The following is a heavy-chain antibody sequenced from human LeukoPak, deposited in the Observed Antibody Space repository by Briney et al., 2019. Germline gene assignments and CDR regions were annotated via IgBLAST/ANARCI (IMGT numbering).Heavy chain of an antibody. CDR3: TRMTTGHDY. CDR2: INHSGYT. CDR1: GVSFDDYY. D-gene: IGHD4-17*01. Sequence: SETLSLTCAVSGVSFDDYYWAWVRQTPGKGLEWIGEINHSGYTNDSPPLKSRATLSVDTSRKQFSLNLRSVTVADAGIYYCTRMTTGHDYWGQGTLVTVSS. V-gene: IGHV4-34*04. J-gene: IGHJ4*02.